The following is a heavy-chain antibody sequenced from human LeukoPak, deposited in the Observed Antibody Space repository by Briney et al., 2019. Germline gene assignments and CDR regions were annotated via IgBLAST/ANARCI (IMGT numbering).Heavy chain of an antibody. J-gene: IGHJ4*02. CDR2: ISAYNGNT. Sequence: ASVKVSCKASGYTFTSYGISWVRQAPGQGLEWMGWISAYNGNTNYAQKLQGRVTMTTDTSTSTAYMELRSLRSDDTAVYYCATDLYKNYGPYFDYWGQGTLVTVSS. CDR1: GYTFTSYG. D-gene: IGHD1-7*01. V-gene: IGHV1-18*01. CDR3: ATDLYKNYGPYFDY.